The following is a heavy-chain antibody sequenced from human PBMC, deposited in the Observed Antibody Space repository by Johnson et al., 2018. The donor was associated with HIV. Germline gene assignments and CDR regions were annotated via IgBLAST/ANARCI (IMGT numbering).Heavy chain of an antibody. V-gene: IGHV3-72*01. J-gene: IGHJ3*02. CDR3: TRQSFLAVAGIYDACDI. CDR1: GFTFSDHY. Sequence: VQLVESGGGVVQPGGSLRLSCAASGFTFSDHYMDWVRQAPGKGLEWVARTRDKANGYSTEYAASVKGRFTISRDASKDSLYLQMNSLKSEDTAVYYCTRQSFLAVAGIYDACDIWGQGTMVTVSS. CDR2: TRDKANGYST. D-gene: IGHD6-19*01.